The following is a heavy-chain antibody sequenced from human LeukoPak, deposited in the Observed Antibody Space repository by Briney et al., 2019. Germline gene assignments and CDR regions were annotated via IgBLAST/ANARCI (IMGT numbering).Heavy chain of an antibody. V-gene: IGHV3-23*01. D-gene: IGHD5-12*01. Sequence: QPGGSLRLSCAASGLTFSSHWMHWVRQAPGKGLEWVSAITDAVGSTHYADSVKGRFTISSDNSKNTVCLQMNSLRPEDMAVYYCAKEIFSGLLYIDYWGQGTLVTVSS. CDR1: GLTFSSHW. CDR3: AKEIFSGLLYIDY. CDR2: ITDAVGST. J-gene: IGHJ4*02.